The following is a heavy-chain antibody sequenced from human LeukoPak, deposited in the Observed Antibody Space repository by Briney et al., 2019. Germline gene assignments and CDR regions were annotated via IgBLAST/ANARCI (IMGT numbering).Heavy chain of an antibody. CDR3: ARWKDYSYGMDV. J-gene: IGHJ6*02. Sequence: PGGSLGLSCAASGFTFDDYSMGWVRQAPGKGLEWVSGIGWDGGSIAYADSVEGRFTISRDNAKNSLYLQMNSLRAEDTAVYYCARWKDYSYGMDVWGQGTTVTVSS. D-gene: IGHD1-1*01. CDR2: IGWDGGSI. V-gene: IGHV3-20*04. CDR1: GFTFDDYS.